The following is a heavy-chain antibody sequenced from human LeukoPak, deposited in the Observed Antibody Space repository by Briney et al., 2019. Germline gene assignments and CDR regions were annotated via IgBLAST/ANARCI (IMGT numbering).Heavy chain of an antibody. Sequence: GGSLRLSCTASGFTFGDYAMSWFRQAPGKGLEWVGFIRSKAYGGTTEYAASVKGRFTISRDDSKNTLYLQMNSLRAEDTAVYYCASGGRWLQNPFDFWGQGTLVTVSS. D-gene: IGHD5-24*01. J-gene: IGHJ4*02. CDR2: IRSKAYGGTT. CDR3: ASGGRWLQNPFDF. V-gene: IGHV3-49*03. CDR1: GFTFGDYA.